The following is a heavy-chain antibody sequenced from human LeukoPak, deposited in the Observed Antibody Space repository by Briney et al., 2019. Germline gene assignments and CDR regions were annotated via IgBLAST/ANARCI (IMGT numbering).Heavy chain of an antibody. CDR2: IYYSGST. CDR3: ARHLTHAGYYYYYMDV. J-gene: IGHJ6*03. Sequence: SETLSLTCTVSGGSISSSSYYWGWIRQPPGKGLEWIGSIYYSGSTYYNPSLKSRVTISVDTSKNQFSLKLSSVTAADTAVYYCARHLTHAGYYYYYMDVWGKGTTVTISS. V-gene: IGHV4-39*01. CDR1: GGSISSSSYY. D-gene: IGHD3-16*01.